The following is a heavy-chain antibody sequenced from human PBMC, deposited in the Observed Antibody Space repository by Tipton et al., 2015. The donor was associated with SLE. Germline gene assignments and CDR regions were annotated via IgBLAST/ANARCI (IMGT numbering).Heavy chain of an antibody. Sequence: TLSLTCTVSGGSISSSSYYWGWIRQPPGKGQEWIGSIHYTGNTYYNPSFKSRVTISVDTSKDQFSLRLTSLTAADTAIYYCAGDYGGPDCFDPWGLGTLVTVSS. CDR1: GGSISSSSYY. J-gene: IGHJ5*02. CDR2: IHYTGNT. CDR3: AGDYGGPDCFDP. V-gene: IGHV4-39*07. D-gene: IGHD4-23*01.